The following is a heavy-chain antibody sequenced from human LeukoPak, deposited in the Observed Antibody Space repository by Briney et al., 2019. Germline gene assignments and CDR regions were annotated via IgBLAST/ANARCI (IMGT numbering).Heavy chain of an antibody. CDR3: ARDLGGYCSSTSCPSRFDP. J-gene: IGHJ5*02. CDR1: GGTFSSYA. V-gene: IGHV1-69*05. D-gene: IGHD2-2*03. CDR2: IIPIFGTA. Sequence: SVKVSCKASGGTFSSYAISWVRQAPGQGLEWMGGIIPIFGTANYAQKFQGRVTITTDESTSTAYMELSSLRSEDTAVYYCARDLGGYCSSTSCPSRFDPWGQGTLVTVSS.